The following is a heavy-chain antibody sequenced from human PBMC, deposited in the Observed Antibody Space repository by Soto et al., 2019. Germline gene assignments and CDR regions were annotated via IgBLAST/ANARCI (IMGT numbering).Heavy chain of an antibody. CDR1: GFTFSSYD. D-gene: IGHD4-17*01. J-gene: IGHJ6*03. V-gene: IGHV3-13*01. CDR3: ARGGTPTVGYYYYYYYMDV. CDR2: IGTAGDT. Sequence: GGSLRLSCAASGFTFSSYDMHWVRQATGKGLEWVSAIGTAGDTYYPGSVKGRFTISRENAKNSLYLQMNSLRAGDTAVYYCARGGTPTVGYYYYYYYMDVWGKGTTVTVS.